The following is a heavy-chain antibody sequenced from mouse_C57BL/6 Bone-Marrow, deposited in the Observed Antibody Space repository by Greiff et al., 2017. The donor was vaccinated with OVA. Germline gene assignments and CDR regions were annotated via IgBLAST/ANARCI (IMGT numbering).Heavy chain of an antibody. CDR2: IDPEDGET. CDR1: GFNIKDYY. V-gene: IGHV14-2*01. J-gene: IGHJ1*03. CDR3: ARSEFITTVVDWYFDV. D-gene: IGHD1-1*01. Sequence: VQLKESGAELVKPGASVKLSCTASGFNIKDYYMHWVKQRTEQGLEWIGRIDPEDGETKYAPKFQGKATITADTSSNTAYLQLSSLTSEDTAVYYCARSEFITTVVDWYFDVWGTGTTVTVSS.